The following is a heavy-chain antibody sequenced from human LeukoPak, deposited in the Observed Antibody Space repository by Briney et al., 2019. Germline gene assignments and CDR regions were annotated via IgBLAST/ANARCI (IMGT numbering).Heavy chain of an antibody. CDR3: AREGHTYGSDY. D-gene: IGHD3-10*01. V-gene: IGHV3-11*01. CDR2: VSQSGTTI. Sequence: GGSLGLSCTSSGFTFSDYYISWIRQAPGKGLEWVSYVSQSGTTIYYADSVKGRFTISRDNGKNSLYLQMNSLRAEDTGMYYCAREGHTYGSDYWGQGTLVTVSS. J-gene: IGHJ4*02. CDR1: GFTFSDYY.